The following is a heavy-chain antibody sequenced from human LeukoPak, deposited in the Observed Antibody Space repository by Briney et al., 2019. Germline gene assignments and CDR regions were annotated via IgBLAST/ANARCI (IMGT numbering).Heavy chain of an antibody. D-gene: IGHD3-3*01. V-gene: IGHV1-69*13. CDR3: ARGVFRFLEWLLY. CDR1: GGTFSSYA. Sequence: SVKVSCKASGGTFSSYAISWVRQAPGQGLEWMGGIIPIFGTANYAQKFQGRVTITADESTSTAYMELSSLRSEDTAVYYCARGVFRFLEWLLYWGQGTLVTVSS. CDR2: IIPIFGTA. J-gene: IGHJ4*02.